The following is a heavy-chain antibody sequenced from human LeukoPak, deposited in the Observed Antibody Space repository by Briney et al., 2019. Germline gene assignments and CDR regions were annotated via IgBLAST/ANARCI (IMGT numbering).Heavy chain of an antibody. CDR1: GYTFTSYY. D-gene: IGHD1-1*01. V-gene: IGHV1-46*01. Sequence: ASVKVSCKASGYTFTSYYMHWVRQAPGQGLEWMGIINPSGGSTSYAQKFQGRVTMTRDTSTSTVYMELSSLRSEDTDVYYCARDLGPKNGTPDYYYYGMDVWGQGTTVTVSS. CDR2: INPSGGST. CDR3: ARDLGPKNGTPDYYYYGMDV. J-gene: IGHJ6*02.